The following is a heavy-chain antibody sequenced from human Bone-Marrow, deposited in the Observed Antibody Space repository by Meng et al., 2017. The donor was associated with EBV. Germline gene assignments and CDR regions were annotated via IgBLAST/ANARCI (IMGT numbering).Heavy chain of an antibody. CDR3: ARGQSIAVAVSTNYFDY. D-gene: IGHD6-19*01. V-gene: IGHV4-4*02. J-gene: IGHJ4*02. Sequence: GPGLVKPSGTQSLTCAFPGGSISSSNWWSWVRQPPGKGLEWIGEIYHSGSTNYNPSLKSRVTISVDKSKNQFSLKLSSVTAADTAVYYCARGQSIAVAVSTNYFDYWGQGTLVTVSS. CDR2: IYHSGST. CDR1: GGSISSSNW.